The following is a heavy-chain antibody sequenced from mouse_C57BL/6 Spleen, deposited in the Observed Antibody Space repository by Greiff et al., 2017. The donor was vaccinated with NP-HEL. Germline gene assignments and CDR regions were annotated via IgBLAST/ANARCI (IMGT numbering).Heavy chain of an antibody. J-gene: IGHJ1*03. D-gene: IGHD1-1*01. CDR1: GYAFSSSW. CDR2: IYPGDGDT. CDR3: AREAVVGYFDV. V-gene: IGHV1-82*01. Sequence: LVESGPELVKPGASVKISCKASGYAFSSSWMNWVKQRPGKGLEWIGRIYPGDGDTNYNGKFKGKATLTADKSSSTAYMQLSSLTSEDSAVYFCAREAVVGYFDVWGTGTTVTVSS.